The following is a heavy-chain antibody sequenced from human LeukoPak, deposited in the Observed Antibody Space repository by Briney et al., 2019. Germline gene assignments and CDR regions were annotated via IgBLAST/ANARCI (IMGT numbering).Heavy chain of an antibody. J-gene: IGHJ4*02. Sequence: ASVKVSCKASGFTFTSSAMQWVRQARGQRLEWIGWIVVGSGNTNYAQKFQERVTITRDMSTSTAYMELSSLRSEDTAVYCCGAESNYGDYNAYWGQGTLVTVSS. CDR1: GFTFTSSA. CDR3: GAESNYGDYNAY. CDR2: IVVGSGNT. D-gene: IGHD4-17*01. V-gene: IGHV1-58*02.